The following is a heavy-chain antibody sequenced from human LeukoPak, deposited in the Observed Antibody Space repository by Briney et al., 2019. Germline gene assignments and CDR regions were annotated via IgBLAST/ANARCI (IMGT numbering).Heavy chain of an antibody. CDR2: TDKDGSVT. V-gene: IGHV3-7*01. D-gene: IGHD2-15*01. CDR3: ARDRGWFYFDL. J-gene: IGHJ3*01. Sequence: GGSLRLSCAASGFTLSSFWMSWVRQAPGKGLEWVADTDKDGSVTKCADSVKGRLTVSRDNAKNSLFLQMNSLRAEDTAMYYCARDRGWFYFDLWGQGTMVIVSS. CDR1: GFTLSSFW.